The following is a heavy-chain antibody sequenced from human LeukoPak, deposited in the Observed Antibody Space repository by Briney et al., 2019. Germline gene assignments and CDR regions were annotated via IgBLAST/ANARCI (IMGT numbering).Heavy chain of an antibody. Sequence: PGGSLRLSCAASGFTFSSYGMHWVRQAPGKGLEWVAFIRYDGSNKYYADSVKGRFTISRDNSKNSLYLQMNSLRAEDTAVYYCARDGYGLIAVAGYYFDYWGQGTLVTVSS. CDR2: IRYDGSNK. D-gene: IGHD6-19*01. J-gene: IGHJ4*02. CDR1: GFTFSSYG. CDR3: ARDGYGLIAVAGYYFDY. V-gene: IGHV3-30*02.